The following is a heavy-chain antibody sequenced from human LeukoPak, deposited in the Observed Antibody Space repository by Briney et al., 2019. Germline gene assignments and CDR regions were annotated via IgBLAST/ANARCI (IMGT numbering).Heavy chain of an antibody. CDR3: ARVRRGFGEIYNWFDP. CDR1: GGSISSYY. V-gene: IGHV4-59*01. D-gene: IGHD3-10*01. J-gene: IGHJ5*02. Sequence: SETLSLTCTVSGGSISSYYWSWIRQPPGKGLEWIGYTYHSGSTNYNPSLKSRVTISVDTSKNQFSLNLSSVTAADTAVYYCARVRRGFGEIYNWFDPWGQGTLVTVSS. CDR2: TYHSGST.